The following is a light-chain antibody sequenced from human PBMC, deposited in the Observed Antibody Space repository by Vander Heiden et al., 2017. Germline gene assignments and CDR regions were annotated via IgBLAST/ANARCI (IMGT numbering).Light chain of an antibody. CDR1: SSNIGNNY. CDR3: GTWDSSLSAGRV. J-gene: IGLJ3*02. CDR2: DNN. V-gene: IGLV1-51*01. Sequence: SCSGSSSNIGNNYVSWYQQLPGTAPKLLIYDNNKRPSGIPDRFSGSKSGTSATLGITGLKTGDEADYYCGTWDSSLSAGRVFGGGTKLTVL.